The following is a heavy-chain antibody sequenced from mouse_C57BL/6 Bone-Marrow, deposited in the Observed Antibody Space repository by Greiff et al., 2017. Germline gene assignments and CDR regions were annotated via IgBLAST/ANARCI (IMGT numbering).Heavy chain of an antibody. Sequence: QVHVKQSGAELARPGASVKMSCKASGYTFTSYTMHWVKQRPGQGLEWIGYINPSSGYTKYTQKFKDKATLTADKSSSTAYMQLSSLTSEDSAVYYCARSGTVYWGQGTTLTGSS. V-gene: IGHV1-4*01. CDR3: ARSGTVY. CDR1: GYTFTSYT. J-gene: IGHJ2*01. D-gene: IGHD3-1*01. CDR2: INPSSGYT.